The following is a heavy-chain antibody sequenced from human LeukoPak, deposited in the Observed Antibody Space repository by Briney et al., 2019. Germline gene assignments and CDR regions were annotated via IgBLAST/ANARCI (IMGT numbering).Heavy chain of an antibody. V-gene: IGHV3-53*01. CDR2: IYSGGST. Sequence: GGSLRLSCAASGFTVSSNYMSWVRQAPGKGLEWVSVIYSGGSTYYADSVKGRFTISRDNSKNTLYLQMNSLRAEDTAVYYCASGTYYYDSSGYYRWGQGTLVTVS. CDR3: ASGTYYYDSSGYYR. D-gene: IGHD3-22*01. J-gene: IGHJ4*02. CDR1: GFTVSSNY.